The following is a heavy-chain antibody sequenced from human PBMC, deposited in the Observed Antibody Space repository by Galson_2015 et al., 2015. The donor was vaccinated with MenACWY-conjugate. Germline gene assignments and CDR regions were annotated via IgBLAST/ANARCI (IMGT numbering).Heavy chain of an antibody. CDR2: IFYTGRT. V-gene: IGHV4-39*01. D-gene: IGHD3-3*01. CDR1: Y. CDR3: ARHDFGGGVNWFDP. Sequence: YWGWIRQPPGKGLEWIGSIFYTGRTYYNPSLKSRVTIFADTSKNQFFLKLTSVTAADTAIFYCARHDFGGGVNWFDPWGQGTLVTVSS. J-gene: IGHJ5*02.